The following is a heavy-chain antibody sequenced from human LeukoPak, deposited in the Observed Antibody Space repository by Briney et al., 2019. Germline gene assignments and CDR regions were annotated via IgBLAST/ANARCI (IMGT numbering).Heavy chain of an antibody. D-gene: IGHD3-10*01. CDR3: ATGTAMVRGVLDAFDI. V-gene: IGHV1-24*01. J-gene: IGHJ3*02. Sequence: GASVKVSCKVSGYTLTKLSMHWVRQAPGKGLEWMGGFDPEVGETIYAQKFQGRVTMTEDTSTDTAYMELSSLRSEDTAVYYCATGTAMVRGVLDAFDIWGQGTMVTVSS. CDR1: GYTLTKLS. CDR2: FDPEVGET.